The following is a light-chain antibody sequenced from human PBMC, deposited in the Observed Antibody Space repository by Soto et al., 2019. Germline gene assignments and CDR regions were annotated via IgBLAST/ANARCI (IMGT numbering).Light chain of an antibody. Sequence: QSALTQPASVSGSPGQSITISCTGTSSDVGGYNYVSWYQQHPGKAPKLMNYDVSNRPSGVSNRFSGSKSGNTASLTISGLQAEDEADYYCSSYTSSSTRVFGGGTQLTVL. J-gene: IGLJ2*01. CDR1: SSDVGGYNY. CDR3: SSYTSSSTRV. V-gene: IGLV2-14*01. CDR2: DVS.